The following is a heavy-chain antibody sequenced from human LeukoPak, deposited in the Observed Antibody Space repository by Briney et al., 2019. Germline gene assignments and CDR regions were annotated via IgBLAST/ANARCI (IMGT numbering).Heavy chain of an antibody. V-gene: IGHV1-2*06. CDR2: INPNSGGT. J-gene: IGHJ4*02. Sequence: ASVKVSCKASGYTFTGYYMHWVRQAPGQGLEWMGRINPNSGGTNYAQKFQGRVTMTRDTSISTAYMELSSLRSEDTAVYYCATRGVVVPAAVDYWGQGTLVTVSS. D-gene: IGHD2-2*01. CDR1: GYTFTGYY. CDR3: ATRGVVVPAAVDY.